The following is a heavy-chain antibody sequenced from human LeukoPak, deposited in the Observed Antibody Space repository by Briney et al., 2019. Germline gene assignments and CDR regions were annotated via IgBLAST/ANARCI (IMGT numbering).Heavy chain of an antibody. V-gene: IGHV3-30*18. CDR3: AKDAGHSSSWYYFDY. J-gene: IGHJ4*02. CDR2: ISYDGSNK. CDR1: GFTFSSYG. D-gene: IGHD6-13*01. Sequence: GGSLRLSGAASGFTFSSYGMHWVRQAPGKGLEWVAVISYDGSNKYYADSVKGRFTISRDNSKNTLYLQMNSLRAEDTAVYYCAKDAGHSSSWYYFDYWGQGTLVTVSS.